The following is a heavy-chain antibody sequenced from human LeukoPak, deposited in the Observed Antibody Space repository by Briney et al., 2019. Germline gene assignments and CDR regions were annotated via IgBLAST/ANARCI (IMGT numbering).Heavy chain of an antibody. D-gene: IGHD3-9*01. CDR3: ARNYDILTGYCMDV. Sequence: GGSLRLSCAASGFTFSSYGMRWVRQAPGKGLEWVAVIWYDGSNKYYADSVKGRFTISRDNSKNTLYLQMNSLRAEDTAVYYCARNYDILTGYCMDVWGQGTTVTVSS. J-gene: IGHJ6*02. CDR1: GFTFSSYG. V-gene: IGHV3-33*01. CDR2: IWYDGSNK.